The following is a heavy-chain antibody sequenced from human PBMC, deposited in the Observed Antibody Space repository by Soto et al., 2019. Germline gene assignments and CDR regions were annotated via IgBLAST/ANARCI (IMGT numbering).Heavy chain of an antibody. CDR1: GGTFSSYA. J-gene: IGHJ4*02. V-gene: IGHV1-69*06. Sequence: VASVKVSCKASGGTFSSYAISWVRQAPGQGLEWMGGIIPIFGTANYAQKFQGRVTITADKSTSTAYMELSSLRSEDTAVYYCARDHYDSSGHFDYWGQGTLVTVSS. D-gene: IGHD3-22*01. CDR2: IIPIFGTA. CDR3: ARDHYDSSGHFDY.